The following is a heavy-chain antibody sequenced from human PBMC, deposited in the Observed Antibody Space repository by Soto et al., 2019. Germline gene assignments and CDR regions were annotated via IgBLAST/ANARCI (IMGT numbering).Heavy chain of an antibody. CDR1: RFTFSSYG. CDR2: IWYDGSNK. J-gene: IGHJ3*02. V-gene: IGHV3-33*01. D-gene: IGHD6-25*01. Sequence: QVQLVESGGGVVQPGRSLRLSCAASRFTFSSYGMHWVRQAPGKGLEWAAVIWYDGSNKYYADSVKGRFTISRDKYKNTLYLQMSSLRAEDTAVYYCARVVGYGFDIWGQGTMVTVSS. CDR3: ARVVGYGFDI.